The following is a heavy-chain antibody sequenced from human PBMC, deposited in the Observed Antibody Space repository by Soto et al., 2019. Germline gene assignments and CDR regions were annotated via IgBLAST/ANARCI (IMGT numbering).Heavy chain of an antibody. J-gene: IGHJ3*02. CDR2: IKKDGSKI. CDR1: GFSFGSSW. D-gene: IGHD1-26*01. Sequence: EVQLLESGGDLVQPGGSLRLSCAASGFSFGSSWMTWVRQASGKGLGWVANIKKDGSKINYLDSVRGRFTVSRDNAKNSLYLEMNSLTPEDTALYYCARAVSQGSSSLYLDAFDIWGQGTMVTVSS. CDR3: ARAVSQGSSSLYLDAFDI. V-gene: IGHV3-7*05.